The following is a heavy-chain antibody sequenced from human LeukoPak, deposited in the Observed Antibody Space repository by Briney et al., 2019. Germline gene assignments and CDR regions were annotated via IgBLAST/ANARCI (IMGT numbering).Heavy chain of an antibody. CDR1: GGSISSGSYY. J-gene: IGHJ4*02. V-gene: IGHV4-61*02. CDR2: IYTSGST. Sequence: SETLSLTCTVSGGSISSGSYYWSWIRQPAGKGLEWIGRIYTSGSTNYNPSLKSRVTISVDTSKNQFSLKLSPVTAADTAVYYCAREGYCSSTSCYQFDYWGQGTLVTVSS. D-gene: IGHD2-2*01. CDR3: AREGYCSSTSCYQFDY.